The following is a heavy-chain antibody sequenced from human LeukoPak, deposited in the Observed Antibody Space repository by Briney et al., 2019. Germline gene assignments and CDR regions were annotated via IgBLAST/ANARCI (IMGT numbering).Heavy chain of an antibody. CDR1: GYTFTSYG. Sequence: ASVKVSCKASGYTFTSYGISWVRQAPGQGLEWMGWISAYNGNTNYAQKLQGRVTMTTDTSTSTAYMELRSLRSDDTAVYYYARDGSTKWELLPLDYWGQGTLVTVSS. J-gene: IGHJ4*02. V-gene: IGHV1-18*01. CDR2: ISAYNGNT. CDR3: ARDGSTKWELLPLDY. D-gene: IGHD1-26*01.